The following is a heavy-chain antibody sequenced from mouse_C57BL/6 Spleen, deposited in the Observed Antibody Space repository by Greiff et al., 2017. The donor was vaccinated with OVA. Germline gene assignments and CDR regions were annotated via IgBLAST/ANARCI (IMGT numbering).Heavy chain of an antibody. V-gene: IGHV5-4*03. CDR2: ISDGGSYT. CDR3: ARSTGSYYFDY. D-gene: IGHD4-1*02. CDR1: GFTFSSYA. Sequence: DVKLVESGGGLVKPGGSLKLSCAASGFTFSSYAMSWVRQTPEKRLEWVATISDGGSYTYYPDNVKGRFTISRDNAKNNLYLQMSHLKSEDTAMYYCARSTGSYYFDYWGQGTTLTVSS. J-gene: IGHJ2*01.